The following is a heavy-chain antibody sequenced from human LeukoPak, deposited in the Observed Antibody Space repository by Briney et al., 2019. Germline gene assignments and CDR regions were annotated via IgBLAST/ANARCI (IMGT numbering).Heavy chain of an antibody. D-gene: IGHD6-19*01. CDR2: ISYDGSNK. V-gene: IGHV3-30*18. Sequence: GGPLRLSCAASGFTFSSYGMHWVRQAPGKGLEWVAVISYDGSNKYYADSVKGRFTISRDNSKNTLYLQMNSLRAEDTAVYYCAKDSGSGSVDYWGQGTLVTVSS. J-gene: IGHJ4*02. CDR3: AKDSGSGSVDY. CDR1: GFTFSSYG.